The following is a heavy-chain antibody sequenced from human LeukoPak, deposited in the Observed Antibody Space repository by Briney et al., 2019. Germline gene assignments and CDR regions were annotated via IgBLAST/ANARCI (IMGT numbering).Heavy chain of an antibody. CDR3: AKDRTRDVWGGVPGRY. D-gene: IGHD3-16*01. V-gene: IGHV3-23*01. CDR1: GFTFSSYA. J-gene: IGHJ4*02. CDR2: ISGSSGST. Sequence: GGSLRLSCAASGFTFSSYAMSWVRQATGKGLEWVSAISGSSGSTYYADSVKGRFTISRDNSKNTLYLQMNSLRAEDTAVYYCAKDRTRDVWGGVPGRYWGQGTLVTVSS.